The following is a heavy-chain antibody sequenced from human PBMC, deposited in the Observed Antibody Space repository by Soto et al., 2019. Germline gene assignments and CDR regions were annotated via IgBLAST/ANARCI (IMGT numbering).Heavy chain of an antibody. CDR1: GFTFSSYG. CDR2: ISYDGSNK. V-gene: IGHV3-30*18. CDR3: AKDARVRGRDGYNFDY. D-gene: IGHD5-12*01. J-gene: IGHJ4*02. Sequence: GGSLRLSCAASGFTFSSYGMHWVRQAPGKGLEWVAVISYDGSNKYYADSVKGRFTISRDNSKNTLYLQMNSLRAEDTAVCYCAKDARVRGRDGYNFDYWGQGTLVTVS.